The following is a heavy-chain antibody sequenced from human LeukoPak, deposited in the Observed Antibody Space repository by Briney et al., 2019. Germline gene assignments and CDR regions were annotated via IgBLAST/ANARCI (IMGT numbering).Heavy chain of an antibody. CDR3: ARDHHRRLYDSQARDTFDI. CDR2: ISSSSSTI. D-gene: IGHD3-22*01. Sequence: PGGSLRLSCAASGFTFSSYSMNWVRQAPGRGLEWVSYISSSSSTIYYRGSVKGRFTISRDNAKSSLYLQMNSLRAEDTAVYYCARDHHRRLYDSQARDTFDIWGQGTMVTVSS. V-gene: IGHV3-48*01. J-gene: IGHJ3*02. CDR1: GFTFSSYS.